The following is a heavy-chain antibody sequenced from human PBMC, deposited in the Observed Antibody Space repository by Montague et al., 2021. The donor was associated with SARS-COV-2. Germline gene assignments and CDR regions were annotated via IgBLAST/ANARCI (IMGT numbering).Heavy chain of an antibody. CDR1: RGSFSGYY. V-gene: IGHV4-34*01. D-gene: IGHD2-2*01. J-gene: IGHJ4*02. CDR2: INHSGGV. Sequence: SETLSLTCTVHRGSFSGYYWTWIRQPPGKGLEWIGEINHSGGVNYNPSLKSRVTISVDTSKNHFSLKLRSVTAADTAIYYCARGYWSSTTCYRSFHYWGQGTLVAVSA. CDR3: ARGYWSSTTCYRSFHY.